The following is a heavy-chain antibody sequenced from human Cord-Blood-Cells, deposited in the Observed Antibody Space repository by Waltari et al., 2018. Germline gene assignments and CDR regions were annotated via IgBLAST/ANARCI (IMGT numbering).Heavy chain of an antibody. Sequence: QLQLQESGPGLVKPSETLSLTCTVSGGSISSSSYYWGWIRPPPGKGLEWIGSIYYSGGTYYNTSLKGRVTISVDTSKNQFSLKRSAVTAADTAVYYCARQVLGISGIGVAFDIWGQGTMVTVSS. CDR1: GGSISSSSYY. V-gene: IGHV4-39*01. CDR2: IYYSGGT. J-gene: IGHJ3*02. CDR3: ARQVLGISGIGVAFDI. D-gene: IGHD7-27*01.